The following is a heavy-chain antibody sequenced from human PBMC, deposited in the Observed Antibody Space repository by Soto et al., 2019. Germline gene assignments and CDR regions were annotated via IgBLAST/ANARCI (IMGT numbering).Heavy chain of an antibody. J-gene: IGHJ6*02. CDR1: GFTFRSYA. V-gene: IGHV3-23*01. CDR3: AKDRATIFGVVWKYGMDV. D-gene: IGHD3-3*01. CDR2: ISESGGST. Sequence: EVQLLESGGGLVQPGGSLRLSCAASGFTFRSYAMAWVRQAPGKGLEWVSGISESGGSTNYADSVSGRFTISRDNSRNTLDLLINSLRGEDTAVYYCAKDRATIFGVVWKYGMDVWGQGTTVTVSS.